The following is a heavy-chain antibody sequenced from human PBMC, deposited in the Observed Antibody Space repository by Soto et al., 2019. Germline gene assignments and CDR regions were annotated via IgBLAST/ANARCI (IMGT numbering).Heavy chain of an antibody. D-gene: IGHD2-2*01. Sequence: EVQLVDSGGGLVQPGGSLRLSCAASGFTFSSYTMNWVRQAPGKGLEWISYISSSSRTIYYADSVKGRFTISRDNAQNSLYLQMTSLRDEDTPVYYCARVPSRALDYWGQGTLVTVSS. CDR3: ARVPSRALDY. V-gene: IGHV3-48*02. CDR1: GFTFSSYT. J-gene: IGHJ4*02. CDR2: ISSSSRTI.